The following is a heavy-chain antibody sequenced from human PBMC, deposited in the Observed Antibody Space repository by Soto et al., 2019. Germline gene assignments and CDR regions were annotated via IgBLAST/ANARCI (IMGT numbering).Heavy chain of an antibody. CDR2: IYYSGST. CDR3: ARVRSWFDP. CDR1: GGSISSYY. V-gene: IGHV4-59*01. J-gene: IGHJ5*02. Sequence: SETLSLTCTVSGGSISSYYWSWIRQPPGKGLEWIGYIYYSGSTNYNPSLKSRVTISVDTSKNQFSLKLSSVTAADTAVYYCARVRSWFDPWGQGTLVTVSS.